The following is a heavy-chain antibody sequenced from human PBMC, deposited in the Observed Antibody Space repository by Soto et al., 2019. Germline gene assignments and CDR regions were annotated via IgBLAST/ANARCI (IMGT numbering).Heavy chain of an antibody. D-gene: IGHD6-13*01. V-gene: IGHV4-59*01. CDR3: ARGGSTWLEYFQH. Sequence: LSLTCTVSGGSISSYYWSWIRQPPGKGLEWIGYIYASGSTNYNPSLKSRITISVDTSKNQFSLKLSSVTAADTAVYYCARGGSTWLEYFQHWGQGTLVTVSS. CDR2: IYASGST. J-gene: IGHJ1*01. CDR1: GGSISSYY.